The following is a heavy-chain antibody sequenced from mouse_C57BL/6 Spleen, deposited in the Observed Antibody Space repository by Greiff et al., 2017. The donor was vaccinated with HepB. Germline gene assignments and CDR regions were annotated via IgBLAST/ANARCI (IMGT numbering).Heavy chain of an antibody. CDR2: IYPGNSDT. J-gene: IGHJ2*01. D-gene: IGHD1-3*01. Sequence: EVQLQQSGTVLARPGASVKMSCKTSGYTFTSYWMHWVNQRPGQGLEWIGAIYPGNSDTSYNQKFKGKAKLTAVTSASTAYMELSSLTNEDSAVYCCTRERDITGPFDYWGQGTTLTVSS. V-gene: IGHV1-5*01. CDR3: TRERDITGPFDY. CDR1: GYTFTSYW.